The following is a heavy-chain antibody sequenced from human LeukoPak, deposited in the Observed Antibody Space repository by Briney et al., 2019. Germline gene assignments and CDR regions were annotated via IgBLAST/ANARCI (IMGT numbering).Heavy chain of an antibody. D-gene: IGHD5-24*01. V-gene: IGHV4-38-2*02. J-gene: IGHJ5*02. Sequence: SSETLSLTCTASSYFITSGYYWAWIRQPPGKGLEWIGSIHHSGSIYYSPSLMSRVTLSIDTPKNQFSLKLSSVTAADTAVYFCARAMANWFDPWGQGTLVTVSS. CDR3: ARAMANWFDP. CDR1: SYFITSGYY. CDR2: IHHSGSI.